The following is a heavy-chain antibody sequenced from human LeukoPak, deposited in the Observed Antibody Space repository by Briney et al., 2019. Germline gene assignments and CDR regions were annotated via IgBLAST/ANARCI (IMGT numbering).Heavy chain of an antibody. V-gene: IGHV3-21*01. CDR2: IAGSSGYI. CDR1: GFTFSSYT. J-gene: IGHJ4*01. CDR3: ARDRGAYCGGDCYLGFDY. D-gene: IGHD2-21*02. Sequence: GGSLRLSCAASGFTFSSYTMNWVRQAPGKGLERVSSIAGSSGYISYADSVKGRFTISRDNAKKSLYLQMTSLTAEDTAVYYCARDRGAYCGGDCYLGFDYWGRGAL.